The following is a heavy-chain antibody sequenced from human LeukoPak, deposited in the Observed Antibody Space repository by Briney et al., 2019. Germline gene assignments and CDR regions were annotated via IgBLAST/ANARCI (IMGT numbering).Heavy chain of an antibody. V-gene: IGHV4-4*07. D-gene: IGHD2-15*01. Sequence: SETLSLTCTVSGGSNNGYFWSWMRQPAGKGLEWIGRILTNGNTDYNPSLNSRVTMSMDTSRNQFSLKLRSVSAADTAVYYCARSARVEPGTGYYFDSWGRGTLVTVSS. CDR2: ILTNGNT. CDR1: GGSNNGYF. CDR3: ARSARVEPGTGYYFDS. J-gene: IGHJ4*02.